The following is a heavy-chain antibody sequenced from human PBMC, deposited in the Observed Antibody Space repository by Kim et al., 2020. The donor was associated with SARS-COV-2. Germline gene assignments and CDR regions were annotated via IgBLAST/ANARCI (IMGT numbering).Heavy chain of an antibody. J-gene: IGHJ6*02. Sequence: GGSLRLSCAASGFTFSSYGMHWVRQAPGKGLEWVAVISYNGSNKYYADSVKGRFTISRDNSKNTLYLQMNSLRAEDTAVYYCAKDVLPAPYGMDVCGQGT. CDR3: AKDVLPAPYGMDV. CDR1: GFTFSSYG. CDR2: ISYNGSNK. V-gene: IGHV3-30*18. D-gene: IGHD2-2*01.